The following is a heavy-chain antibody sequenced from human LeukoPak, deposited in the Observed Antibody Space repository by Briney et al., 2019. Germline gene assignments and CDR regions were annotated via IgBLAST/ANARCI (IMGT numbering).Heavy chain of an antibody. D-gene: IGHD5-18*01. CDR2: INSDGSST. Sequence: GGSLRLSCAASGFTFSSYWMHWVRQAPGKGLVWVSRINSDGSSTSYADSVKGRFTISRDNAKNTLYLQMNSLRAEDTAVYYCAPEAVYSYGGFDYWGQGTLVTVSS. CDR3: APEAVYSYGGFDY. J-gene: IGHJ4*02. V-gene: IGHV3-74*01. CDR1: GFTFSSYW.